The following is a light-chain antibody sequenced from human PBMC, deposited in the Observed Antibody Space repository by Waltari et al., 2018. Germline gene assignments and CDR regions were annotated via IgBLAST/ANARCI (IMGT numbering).Light chain of an antibody. CDR2: NAS. V-gene: IGKV1-5*03. CDR3: QQYNSYSLT. CDR1: QTIYNW. Sequence: IQITQSPSTLASSVRDRVTIPFRTSQTIYNWLYWYQQKPGKAPKTLIYNASILESGVPSRFSGSGSGTEFTLTISSLQPDDFATYYCQQYNSYSLTFGGGTKVEIK. J-gene: IGKJ4*01.